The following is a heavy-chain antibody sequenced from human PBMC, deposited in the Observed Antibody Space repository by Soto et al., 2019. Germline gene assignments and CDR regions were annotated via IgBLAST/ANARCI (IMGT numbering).Heavy chain of an antibody. CDR2: IYYTGST. Sequence: SATPSLTCPVTGDSLNSRSYYWGRNRQPPGKGLEWIGYIYYTGSTNYNPSLESRVTIALDPSKNKFSLKLRSLTTADTAVYFCARVGGVAARTFSYWGQGALVTVS. J-gene: IGHJ4*02. CDR1: GDSLNSRSYY. V-gene: IGHV4-61*01. D-gene: IGHD6-6*01. CDR3: ARVGGVAARTFSY.